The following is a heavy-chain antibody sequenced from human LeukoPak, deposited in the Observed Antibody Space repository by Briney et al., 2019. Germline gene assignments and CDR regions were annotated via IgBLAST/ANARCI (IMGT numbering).Heavy chain of an antibody. Sequence: SETLSLTCTVSGGSISSYYWSWIRQPPGKGLEWIGYIYYSGSTNYNPSLKSRVTISVDTSKNQFSLKLSSVTAADTAVYYCARVLDGPHHYYYGMDVWGQGTTVTVSS. CDR1: GGSISSYY. CDR3: ARVLDGPHHYYYGMDV. CDR2: IYYSGST. V-gene: IGHV4-59*01. J-gene: IGHJ6*02. D-gene: IGHD1-1*01.